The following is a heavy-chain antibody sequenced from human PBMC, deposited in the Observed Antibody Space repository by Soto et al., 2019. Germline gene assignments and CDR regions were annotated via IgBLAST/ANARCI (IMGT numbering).Heavy chain of an antibody. J-gene: IGHJ6*02. CDR2: ISSSGSTI. CDR3: ARQDSGSYSGGWAHPV. CDR1: GFTFSSYE. Sequence: ALRLSCAASGFTFSSYEMNWVRQAPGKGLEWVSYISSSGSTIYYADSVKGRFTISRDNAKNSLYLQMNSLRAEDTAVYYCARQDSGSYSGGWAHPVWGQGTTVTVSS. D-gene: IGHD1-26*01. V-gene: IGHV3-48*03.